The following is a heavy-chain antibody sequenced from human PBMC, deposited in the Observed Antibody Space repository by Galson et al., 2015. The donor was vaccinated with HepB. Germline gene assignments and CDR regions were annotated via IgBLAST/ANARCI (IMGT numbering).Heavy chain of an antibody. CDR2: IYSSGNT. V-gene: IGHV4-4*07. CDR1: GGSISSNY. Sequence: SETLSLTCTVSGGSISSNYWSWIRQPAGKGLEWIGRIYSSGNTNYNPSLKSRVTMSVDTSKNQFSLKPSSVTAADTAVYYCAGHNSGWLKFDYWGQGTLATVSS. J-gene: IGHJ4*02. CDR3: AGHNSGWLKFDY. D-gene: IGHD6-25*01.